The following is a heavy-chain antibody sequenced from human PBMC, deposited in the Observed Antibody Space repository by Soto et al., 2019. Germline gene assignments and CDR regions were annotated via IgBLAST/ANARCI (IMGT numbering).Heavy chain of an antibody. CDR2: IYQSGST. CDR1: GGSINAGGYS. V-gene: IGHV4-30-2*06. J-gene: IGHJ4*02. CDR3: ARGDYNDYFDF. D-gene: IGHD4-4*01. Sequence: SVTLSLTCTVYGGSINAGGYSWIWIRQSPGKALEWMGHIYQSGSTYYKPSLKGRITISVDMSKNDFSLEVTSVTPADTAVYFCARGDYNDYFDFWGQGALVTV.